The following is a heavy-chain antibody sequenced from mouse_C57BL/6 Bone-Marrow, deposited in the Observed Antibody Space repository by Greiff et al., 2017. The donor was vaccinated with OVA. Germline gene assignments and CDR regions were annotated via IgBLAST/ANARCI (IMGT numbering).Heavy chain of an antibody. D-gene: IGHD1-1*01. V-gene: IGHV5-9-1*02. J-gene: IGHJ2*01. CDR1: GFTFSSYA. CDR3: TREDYYGSSYYFDY. CDR2: ISSGGDYI. Sequence: EVKLVESGAGLVKPGGSLKLSCAASGFTFSSYAMSWVRQTPEKRLEWVAYISSGGDYIYYADTVKGRFTISRDNARNTLYLQMSSLKSEDTAMYYCTREDYYGSSYYFDYWGQGTTLTVSS.